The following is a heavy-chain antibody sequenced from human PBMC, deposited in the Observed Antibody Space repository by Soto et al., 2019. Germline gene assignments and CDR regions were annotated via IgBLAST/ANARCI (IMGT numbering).Heavy chain of an antibody. V-gene: IGHV4-34*01. D-gene: IGHD2-15*01. Sequence: XXTLSLACAVYGESFSGYYWSWIPQPPGKGLEWIGEINHSGSTNYNPSLKSRVTISVDTSKNQFSLKLSSVTAADTAVYYCAGSVVAATLSYYYYYMDVWGKGTTVTVSS. CDR3: AGSVVAATLSYYYYYMDV. J-gene: IGHJ6*03. CDR2: INHSGST. CDR1: GESFSGYY.